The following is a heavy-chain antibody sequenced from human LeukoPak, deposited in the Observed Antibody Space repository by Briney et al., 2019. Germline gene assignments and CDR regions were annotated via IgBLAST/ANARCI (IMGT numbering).Heavy chain of an antibody. V-gene: IGHV3-30*02. CDR1: GFTFSSYG. J-gene: IGHJ6*03. CDR2: IWYGGSNK. Sequence: PGGSLRLSCAASGFTFSSYGMHWVRQAPGKGLEWVAVIWYGGSNKYYADSVKGRFTISRDNSKNTLYLQMNSLRAEDTAVYYCAKDQSDAYYYYYMDVWGKGTTVTVSS. CDR3: AKDQSDAYYYYYMDV.